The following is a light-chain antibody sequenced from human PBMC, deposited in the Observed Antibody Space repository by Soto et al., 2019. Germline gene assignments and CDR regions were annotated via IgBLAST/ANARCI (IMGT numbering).Light chain of an antibody. V-gene: IGLV2-23*02. J-gene: IGLJ1*01. CDR3: CSYADSSTLHV. CDR2: EVS. CDR1: SSDVGSYNL. Sequence: QSALTQPASVSGSPGQSITISCTGTSSDVGSYNLVSWYQQHPGKAPKLMIYEVSKRPSGVSNRFSGSKSGNTASLTISGLQADDEADYSCCSYADSSTLHVSGTGTKVNV.